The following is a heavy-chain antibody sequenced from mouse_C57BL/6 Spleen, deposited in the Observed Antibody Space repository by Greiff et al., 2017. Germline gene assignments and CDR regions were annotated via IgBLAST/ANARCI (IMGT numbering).Heavy chain of an antibody. V-gene: IGHV2-6*03. Sequence: QVQLKESGPGLVAPSQSLSITCTVSGFSLTSYGVHWVRQPPGKGLEWLVVIWSDGSTTYNSALKARLSIRKDNSKSQVFLKMNSLQTDDTAMYYCAREGSSGWYFDVWGTGTTVTVSS. J-gene: IGHJ1*03. CDR2: IWSDGST. CDR1: GFSLTSYG. CDR3: AREGSSGWYFDV. D-gene: IGHD1-1*01.